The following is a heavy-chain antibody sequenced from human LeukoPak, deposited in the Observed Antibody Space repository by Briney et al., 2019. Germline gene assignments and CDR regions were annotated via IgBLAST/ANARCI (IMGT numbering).Heavy chain of an antibody. V-gene: IGHV4-59*01. CDR3: ARGTEWLQND. J-gene: IGHJ4*02. D-gene: IGHD5-24*01. Sequence: SETLSLSCTVSGGSISSYYWSWFRQPPGKGLEWIGYIYPGGSTNYNPSLKSRVTISLDTSKNQLSLKLTSMAAVDTALYYCARGTEWLQNDWGQGTLVTVSS. CDR1: GGSISSYY. CDR2: IYPGGST.